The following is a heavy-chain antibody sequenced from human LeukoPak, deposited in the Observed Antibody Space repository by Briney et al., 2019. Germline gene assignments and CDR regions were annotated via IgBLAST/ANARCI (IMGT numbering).Heavy chain of an antibody. D-gene: IGHD5-12*01. J-gene: IGHJ4*02. Sequence: SETLSLTCTVSGYSISSGYYWGWIRQPPGKGLEWIGSIYHSGSTYYNPSLKSRVTISVDTSKNQFSLKLSSVTAADTAVYYCAFNGYSGYDYVPKFDYWGQGTLVTVSS. V-gene: IGHV4-38-2*02. CDR3: AFNGYSGYDYVPKFDY. CDR2: IYHSGST. CDR1: GYSISSGYY.